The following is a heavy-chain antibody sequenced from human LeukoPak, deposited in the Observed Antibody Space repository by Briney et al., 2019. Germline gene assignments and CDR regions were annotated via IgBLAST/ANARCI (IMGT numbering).Heavy chain of an antibody. J-gene: IGHJ3*01. CDR2: ISPSSGTM. Sequence: PGGSLRLSCAASGFTFSRYSMNWVRQAPGKGLEWVSYISPSSGTMFYADSVMGRFTISRDNAKNSVSLQMDSLRSDDTAVYYCAREDDDWGPNTFDLWGPGTMVTVS. D-gene: IGHD7-27*01. V-gene: IGHV3-48*01. CDR3: AREDDDWGPNTFDL. CDR1: GFTFSRYS.